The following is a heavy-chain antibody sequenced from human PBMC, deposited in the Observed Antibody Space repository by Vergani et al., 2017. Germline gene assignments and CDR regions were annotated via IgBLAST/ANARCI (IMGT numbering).Heavy chain of an antibody. CDR1: GGSISSSSYY. CDR3: ARDALYYYGSGSYKNWFDP. D-gene: IGHD3-10*01. V-gene: IGHV4-39*07. Sequence: LQLQESGPGLVKPSETLSLTCTVSGGSISSSSYYWGWIRQPPGKGLEWIGSIYYSGSTYYNPSLKSRVTISVDTSKNQFSLKLSSVTAADTAVYYCARDALYYYGSGSYKNWFDPWGQGTLVTVSS. CDR2: IYYSGST. J-gene: IGHJ5*02.